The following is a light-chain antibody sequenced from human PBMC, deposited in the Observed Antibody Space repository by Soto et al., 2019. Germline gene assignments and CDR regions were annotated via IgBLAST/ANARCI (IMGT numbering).Light chain of an antibody. J-gene: IGKJ2*03. Sequence: ENVLTQSPGTLSLSPGERATLSCRASQTVSSSFLAWYQQKPGQAPSLLIYGSSSRASGIPDRFSGSGSGTDLTLTVSRLELEAFAVNYCHQYSSSHYSFGQGTKLE. CDR2: GSS. V-gene: IGKV3-20*01. CDR1: QTVSSSF. CDR3: HQYSSSHYS.